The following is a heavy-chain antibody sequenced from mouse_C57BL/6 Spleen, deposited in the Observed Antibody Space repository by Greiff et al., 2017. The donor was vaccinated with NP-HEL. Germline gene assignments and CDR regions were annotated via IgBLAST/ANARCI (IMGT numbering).Heavy chain of an antibody. CDR1: GYTFTSYW. V-gene: IGHV1-52*01. Sequence: QVQLKQPGAELVRPGSSVKLSCKASGYTFTSYWMHWVKQRPIQGLEWIGNIDPSDSETHYNQKFKDKATLTVDKSSSTAYMQLSSLTSEDSAVYYCARYDYDGGYWGQGTTLKVSS. CDR2: IDPSDSET. CDR3: ARYDYDGGY. D-gene: IGHD2-4*01. J-gene: IGHJ2*01.